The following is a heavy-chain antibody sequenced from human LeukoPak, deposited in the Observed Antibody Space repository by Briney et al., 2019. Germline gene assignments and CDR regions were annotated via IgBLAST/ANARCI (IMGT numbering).Heavy chain of an antibody. CDR3: ARGPYQLLWFGEPFDY. CDR1: GDSISSGDYY. Sequence: PSQTLSLTCTVSGDSISSGDYYWSWIRQPPGKGLEWIGYIYYSGSTYYNPSLKSRVTISVDTSKNQFSLKLSSVTAADTAVYYCARGPYQLLWFGEPFDYWGQGTLVTVSS. J-gene: IGHJ4*02. V-gene: IGHV4-30-4*01. D-gene: IGHD3-10*01. CDR2: IYYSGST.